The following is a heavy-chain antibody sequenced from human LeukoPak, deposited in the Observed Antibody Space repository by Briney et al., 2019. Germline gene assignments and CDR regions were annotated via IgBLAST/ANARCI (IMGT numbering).Heavy chain of an antibody. CDR1: GFTFSSYA. V-gene: IGHV3-30*04. CDR3: ARDACSSTSCKYGMHV. CDR2: ISYDGSNK. D-gene: IGHD2-2*01. Sequence: GGSLRLSCAASGFTFSSYAMHWVRQAPGKGLEGVAVISYDGSNKYYADSVKGRFTISRDNSKNTLYLQMNSLRAEDTAVYYCARDACSSTSCKYGMHVWGKGTTVTVSS. J-gene: IGHJ6*04.